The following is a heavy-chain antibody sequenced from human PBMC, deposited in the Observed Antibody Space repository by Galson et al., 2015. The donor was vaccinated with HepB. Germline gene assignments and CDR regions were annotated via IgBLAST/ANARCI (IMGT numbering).Heavy chain of an antibody. CDR1: YTFTSYY. CDR2: INPSGGST. Sequence: YTFTSYYMHWVRQAPGQGLEWMGIINPSGGSTSYAQKFQGRVTMTRDTSTSTVYMELSSLRSEDTAVYYCAREDSRKGAPFDYWGQGTLVTVSS. V-gene: IGHV1-46*01. J-gene: IGHJ4*02. CDR3: AREDSRKGAPFDY. D-gene: IGHD2/OR15-2a*01.